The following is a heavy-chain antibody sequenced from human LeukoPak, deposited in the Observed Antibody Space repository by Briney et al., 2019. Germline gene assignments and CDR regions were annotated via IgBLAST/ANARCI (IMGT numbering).Heavy chain of an antibody. CDR2: INPNSGGT. D-gene: IGHD1-26*01. V-gene: IGHV1-2*02. CDR3: ARRRSYQYYFDY. Sequence: ASVKVSCKASGYTFTGYYMHWVRQAPGQGLEWMGWINPNSGGTNYAQKFQGRVTITRNTSISTAYMELSSLRSEDTAVYYCARRRSYQYYFDYWGQGTLVTVSS. J-gene: IGHJ4*02. CDR1: GYTFTGYY.